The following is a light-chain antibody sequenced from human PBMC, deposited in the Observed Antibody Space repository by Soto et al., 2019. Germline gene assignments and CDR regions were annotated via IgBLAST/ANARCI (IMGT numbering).Light chain of an antibody. CDR2: VAS. Sequence: EMVMTQSPATLSVSPGERATLSCRASQSVSSYLAWYQQKPGQPPRLLIYVASTRAAGIPARFSGSGSGTEFTLTISSLQSEYFAFYYCQQYKDWPPRFGQGTKVEIK. CDR1: QSVSSY. J-gene: IGKJ1*01. CDR3: QQYKDWPPR. V-gene: IGKV3-15*01.